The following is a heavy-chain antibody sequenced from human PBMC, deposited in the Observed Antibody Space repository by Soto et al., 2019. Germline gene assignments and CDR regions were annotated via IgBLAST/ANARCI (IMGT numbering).Heavy chain of an antibody. V-gene: IGHV4-30-2*01. CDR3: ARDRGDYGDYVPFDY. D-gene: IGHD4-17*01. CDR1: GGSISSGGYS. Sequence: TLSLTCAVSGGSISSGGYSWSWIRQPPGKGLEWIGYIYHSGSTYYNPSLKSRVTISVDRSKNQFSLKLSSVTAADTAVYYCARDRGDYGDYVPFDYWGQGTLVTVSS. CDR2: IYHSGST. J-gene: IGHJ4*02.